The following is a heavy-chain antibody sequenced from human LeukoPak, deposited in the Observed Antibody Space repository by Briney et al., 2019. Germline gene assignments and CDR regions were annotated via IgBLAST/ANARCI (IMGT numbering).Heavy chain of an antibody. D-gene: IGHD2-2*01. V-gene: IGHV3-23*01. J-gene: IGHJ6*02. CDR1: EFTFSNYA. CDR3: AKGLVRSGPYGMDV. Sequence: GGSLRLSCTASEFTFSNYAMSWVRQAPGKGLELVSAVSGSGGSTYYADSVQGRFTISRDNSKNTLYLQMNSLRAEDTAVFYCAKGLVRSGPYGMDVWGQGTTVTVSS. CDR2: VSGSGGST.